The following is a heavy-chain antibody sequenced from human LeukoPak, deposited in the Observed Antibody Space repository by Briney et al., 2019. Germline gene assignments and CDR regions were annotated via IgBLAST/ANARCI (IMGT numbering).Heavy chain of an antibody. CDR1: GGSISSYY. CDR2: IYYSGST. D-gene: IGHD6-6*01. J-gene: IGHJ4*02. CDR3: ARLRWAARSKAPFDY. V-gene: IGHV4-59*08. Sequence: SETLSLTCTVSGGSISSYYWSWIRQPPGKGLEWIGYIYYSGSTNYNPSLKSRVTISVDTSKNQFSLKLSSVTAADTAVYYCARLRWAARSKAPFDYWGQGTLVTVSS.